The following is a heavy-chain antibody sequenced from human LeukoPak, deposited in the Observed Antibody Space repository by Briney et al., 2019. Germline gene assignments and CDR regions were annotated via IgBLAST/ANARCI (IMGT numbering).Heavy chain of an antibody. V-gene: IGHV3-21*01. CDR2: ISSGSTYM. CDR3: ARVDYYGSGALDY. D-gene: IGHD3-10*01. CDR1: GFSFSSYA. J-gene: IGHJ4*02. Sequence: KPGGSLRLSWAASGFSFSSYAMSWVRQAPGKGLEWVSFISSGSTYMYYEDSVKGRFTISRDNAKNSLYLQMSSLRAEDTAVYYCARVDYYGSGALDYWGQGNLVTVSS.